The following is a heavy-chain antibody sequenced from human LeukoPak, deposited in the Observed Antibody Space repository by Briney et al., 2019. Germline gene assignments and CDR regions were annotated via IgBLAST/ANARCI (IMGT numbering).Heavy chain of an antibody. V-gene: IGHV3-7*05. CDR2: IVQDGSEK. J-gene: IGHJ6*02. CDR1: EFPFGTYW. D-gene: IGHD2-21*01. Sequence: GGSLRLSCTASEFPFGTYWMTWVRQAPGKGLEWVGNIVQDGSEKYYVDSVKGRFTIFRDNTKNLLYLQMTSLRAEDTAVYYCARGFQGLDVWGQGTTVTVSS. CDR3: ARGFQGLDV.